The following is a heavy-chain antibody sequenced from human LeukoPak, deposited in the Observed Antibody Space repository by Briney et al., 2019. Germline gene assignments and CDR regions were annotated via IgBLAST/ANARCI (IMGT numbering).Heavy chain of an antibody. V-gene: IGHV3-30-3*01. D-gene: IGHD6-19*01. CDR1: GFTFSSYA. CDR2: ISYDGSNK. J-gene: IGHJ1*01. Sequence: GGSLRLSCAASGFTFSSYAMHWVRQAPGKGLEWVAVISYDGSNKYYADSVKGRFTISRDNSKNTLYLQMNGLRAEDTAVYYCAKGVVWLAAEYFQHWGQGTLVTVSS. CDR3: AKGVVWLAAEYFQH.